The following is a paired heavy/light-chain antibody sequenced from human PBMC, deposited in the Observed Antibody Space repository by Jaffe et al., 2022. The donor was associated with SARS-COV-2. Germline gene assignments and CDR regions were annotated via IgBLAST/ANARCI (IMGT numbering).Light chain of an antibody. CDR1: TSNIGSYF. CDR2: KNN. J-gene: IGLJ3*02. CDR3: TVWDDSLSGRV. Sequence: QSVLTQPPSASGTPGQRVTISCSGSTSNIGSYFVSWFHQFPGTAPKLLIYKNNQRPSGVPDRFSGSKSGTSASLAISGLRSEDEADYYCTVWDDSLSGRVFGGGTKLTVL. V-gene: IGLV1-47*01.
Heavy chain of an antibody. CDR1: GFTFSDAW. CDR3: TTDIRAMSGTSY. V-gene: IGHV3-15*01. Sequence: EVQLVESGGGLVKPGGSLRLSCAAFGFTFSDAWMTWVRQAPGKGLEWVGQIKSKAEGGTIDYAAPVKGRFTMSRDDSENTLFLQMNSLRIEDTAVYYCTTDIRAMSGTSYWGQGTLVTVSS. J-gene: IGHJ4*02. D-gene: IGHD6-19*01. CDR2: IKSKAEGGTI.